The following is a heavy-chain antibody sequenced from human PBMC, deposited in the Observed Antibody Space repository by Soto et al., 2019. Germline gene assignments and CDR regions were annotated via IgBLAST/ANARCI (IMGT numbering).Heavy chain of an antibody. CDR3: AGDLVAGSGSLGH. D-gene: IGHD3-10*01. Sequence: GGSLRLSCAASVFTFSSYWMHWVRRAPGKGLVWVSRIRSDGGDTNYADSVRGRFTISRDNAKNTLYLQMNSLRAEDTAVYYCAGDLVAGSGSLGHWGQGTLVTVSS. J-gene: IGHJ4*02. V-gene: IGHV3-74*01. CDR2: IRSDGGDT. CDR1: VFTFSSYW.